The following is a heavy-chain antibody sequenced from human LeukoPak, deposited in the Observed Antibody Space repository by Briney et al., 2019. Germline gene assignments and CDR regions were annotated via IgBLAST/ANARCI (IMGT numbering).Heavy chain of an antibody. D-gene: IGHD6-6*01. V-gene: IGHV4-34*01. Sequence: ETLSLTCAVYGGSFSGYYWSWMRQPPGKGLEWIGEINHSGSTNYNPSLKSRVTISVDTSKNQFSLKLSSVTAADTAVYYCARVQYSSSSRDYWGQGTLVTVSS. CDR3: ARVQYSSSSRDY. CDR2: INHSGST. CDR1: GGSFSGYY. J-gene: IGHJ4*02.